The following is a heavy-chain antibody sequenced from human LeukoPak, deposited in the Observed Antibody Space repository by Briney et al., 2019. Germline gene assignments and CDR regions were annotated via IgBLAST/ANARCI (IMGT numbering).Heavy chain of an antibody. D-gene: IGHD6-13*01. CDR1: GYTFTSYY. CDR3: ARAGYSSSWYSRFGYYYYYYMDV. Sequence: ASVKVSCKASGYTFTSYYMHWVRQAPGQGLEWMGWMNPNSGNTGYAQKFQGRVTMTRNTSISTAYMELSSLRSEDTTVYYCARAGYSSSWYSRFGYYYYYYMDVWGKGTTVTVSS. J-gene: IGHJ6*03. CDR2: MNPNSGNT. V-gene: IGHV1-8*02.